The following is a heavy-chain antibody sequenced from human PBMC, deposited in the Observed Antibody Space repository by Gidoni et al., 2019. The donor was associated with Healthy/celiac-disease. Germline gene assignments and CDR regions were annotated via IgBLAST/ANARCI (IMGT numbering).Heavy chain of an antibody. CDR2: LSYDGINK. J-gene: IGHJ5*02. CDR3: ARDSGYSSGWYGNWFDP. Sequence: QVQLVESGGGVVQPGRSRRLSCAASGFTFRSYAMHWVRQAPGKGLEWVAVLSYDGINKSYADSWKGRFTISRDNSKNTLYLQMNSLRAEDTAVYYCARDSGYSSGWYGNWFDPWGQGTLVTVSS. CDR1: GFTFRSYA. V-gene: IGHV3-30-3*01. D-gene: IGHD6-19*01.